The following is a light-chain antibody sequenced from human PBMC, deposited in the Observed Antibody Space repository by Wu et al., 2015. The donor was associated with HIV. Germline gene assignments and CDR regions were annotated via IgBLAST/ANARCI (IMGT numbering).Light chain of an antibody. J-gene: IGKJ1*01. V-gene: IGKV3-11*01. CDR1: QSVRNY. CDR3: QQRSNWPWT. Sequence: EIVLTQSPATLSLSPGERATLSCRASQSVRNYLAWFQQKSGQAPRLLIYDASNRATGIPARFSGSGSGTDFTLTISSLEPEDFALYYCQQRSNWPWTFGQGTKVEFK. CDR2: DAS.